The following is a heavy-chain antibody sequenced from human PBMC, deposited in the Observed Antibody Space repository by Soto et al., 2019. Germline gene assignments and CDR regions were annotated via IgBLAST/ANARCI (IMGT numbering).Heavy chain of an antibody. D-gene: IGHD1-26*01. V-gene: IGHV3-9*01. CDR3: AKDRSGSYYYHYYGMDV. CDR1: GFTFDDYA. J-gene: IGHJ6*02. Sequence: GGSLRLSCAASGFTFDDYAMHWVRQAPGKGLEWVSGISWNSGSIGYADSVKGRFTISRDNAKNSLYLQMNSLRAEDTALYYCAKDRSGSYYYHYYGMDVWGQGTTVTVS. CDR2: ISWNSGSI.